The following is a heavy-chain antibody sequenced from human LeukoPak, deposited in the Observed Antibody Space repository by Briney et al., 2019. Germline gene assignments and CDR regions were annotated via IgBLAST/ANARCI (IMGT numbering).Heavy chain of an antibody. CDR3: ARDSDYYGSGRLGGAFDI. D-gene: IGHD3-10*01. V-gene: IGHV3-23*01. CDR2: IRASGGGT. Sequence: PSGSLRLSCAASRCTLSSYGMTWVRQAPGKGLEWISDIRASGGGTYYPNPVKGRFTVSRDNSKQFPYLQMNSLRAEATAVYYCARDSDYYGSGRLGGAFDIWGQGTMVTVSS. J-gene: IGHJ3*02. CDR1: RCTLSSYG.